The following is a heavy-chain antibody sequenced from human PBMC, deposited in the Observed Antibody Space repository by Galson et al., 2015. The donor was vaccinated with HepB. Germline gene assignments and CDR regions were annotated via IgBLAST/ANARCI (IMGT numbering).Heavy chain of an antibody. Sequence: SVKVSCKASGGTFSSYAISWVRQAPGQGLEWMGGIIPIFGTANYAQKFQGRVTITADESTSTAYMELSSLRSEDTAMYYCARVGYYYDSSGREDAFDIWGQGTMDTVSS. J-gene: IGHJ3*02. CDR1: GGTFSSYA. CDR3: ARVGYYYDSSGREDAFDI. D-gene: IGHD3-22*01. V-gene: IGHV1-69*13. CDR2: IIPIFGTA.